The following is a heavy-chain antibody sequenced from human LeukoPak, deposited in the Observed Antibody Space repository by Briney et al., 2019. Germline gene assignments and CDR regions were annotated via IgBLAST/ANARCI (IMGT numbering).Heavy chain of an antibody. J-gene: IGHJ4*02. CDR2: IYYSGST. Sequence: KTSETLSLTCTVSGGSISSSGFYWGWVRQPPGKGQEWIGSIYYSGSTYYSPSLKSRVTISIDTSKNQFSLKLDSVTAADTAVYYCARVPGYGSESHYSPNYYFDYWGQGTLVTVSS. CDR1: GGSISSSGFY. D-gene: IGHD3-10*01. CDR3: ARVPGYGSESHYSPNYYFDY. V-gene: IGHV4-39*07.